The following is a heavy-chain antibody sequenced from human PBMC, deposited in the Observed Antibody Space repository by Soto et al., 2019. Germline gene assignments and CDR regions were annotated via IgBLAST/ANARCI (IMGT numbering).Heavy chain of an antibody. CDR3: AREGFVTDATPWFDS. Sequence: QVQLVESGGGVVQPGRSLRLSCAASGFTFSSYAMHWVRQAPGKGLEWVAVISYDGSNKYYADSVKGRFTISRDNSKNTLDLQMNSLRAEDTAGYYCAREGFVTDATPWFDSWGQGTLVTVSS. V-gene: IGHV3-30-3*01. D-gene: IGHD1-26*01. J-gene: IGHJ5*01. CDR1: GFTFSSYA. CDR2: ISYDGSNK.